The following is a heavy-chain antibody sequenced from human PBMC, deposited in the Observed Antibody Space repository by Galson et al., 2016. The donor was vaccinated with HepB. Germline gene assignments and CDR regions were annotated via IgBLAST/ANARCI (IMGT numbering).Heavy chain of an antibody. CDR3: AKGTAYGYNSLLFDS. V-gene: IGHV3-23*01. CDR1: GFAFNNFA. CDR2: ISGSGDNT. D-gene: IGHD1-20*01. J-gene: IGHJ4*02. Sequence: SLRLSCAASGFAFNNFAMNWVRQAPGKGLEWVSVISGSGDNTDYAGSVQGQFTISRDNSKNTLYLQMNSLRAEDTAVYYCAKGTAYGYNSLLFDSWGQGILVTVSS.